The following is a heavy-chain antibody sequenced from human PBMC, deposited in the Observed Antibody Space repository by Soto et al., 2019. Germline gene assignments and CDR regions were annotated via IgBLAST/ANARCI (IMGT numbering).Heavy chain of an antibody. CDR2: IYHSGST. D-gene: IGHD3-22*01. Sequence: PSETLYLTCAVSGGSISSSNWWSWVRQPPGKGLEWIGEIYHSGSTNYNPSLKSRVTISVDKSKNQFSLKLSSVTAADTAVYYCARAGGVITPYYYYYYGMDVWGQGTTVTVSS. J-gene: IGHJ6*02. CDR1: GGSISSSNW. CDR3: ARAGGVITPYYYYYYGMDV. V-gene: IGHV4-4*02.